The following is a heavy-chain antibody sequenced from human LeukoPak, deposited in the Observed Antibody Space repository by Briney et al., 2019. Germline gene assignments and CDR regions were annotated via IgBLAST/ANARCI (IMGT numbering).Heavy chain of an antibody. CDR1: GGSFSGYY. D-gene: IGHD3-22*01. V-gene: IGHV4-34*01. CDR3: ARDSSGYLGWFDP. Sequence: PSETLSLTCAVYGGSFSGYYWSWIRQPPGKGLEWIGEINHSGSTNYNPSLKSRVTISVDTSKNQFSLKLSSVTAADTAVYYCARDSSGYLGWFDPWGQGTLVTVSS. J-gene: IGHJ5*02. CDR2: INHSGST.